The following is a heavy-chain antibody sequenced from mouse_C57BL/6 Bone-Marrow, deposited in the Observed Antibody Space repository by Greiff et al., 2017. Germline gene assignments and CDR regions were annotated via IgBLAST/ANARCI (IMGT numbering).Heavy chain of an antibody. CDR3: ARDHYSRVMDY. CDR1: GFTFSSYA. V-gene: IGHV5-4*01. J-gene: IGHJ4*01. CDR2: ISDGGSYT. Sequence: EVHLVESGGGLVKPGGSLKLSCAASGFTFSSYAMSWVRQTPEKRLEWVATISDGGSYTYYPDNVKGRFTISRDNAKNNLYLQMSHLKSEDTAMYYCARDHYSRVMDYWGQGTSVTVSS. D-gene: IGHD2-12*01.